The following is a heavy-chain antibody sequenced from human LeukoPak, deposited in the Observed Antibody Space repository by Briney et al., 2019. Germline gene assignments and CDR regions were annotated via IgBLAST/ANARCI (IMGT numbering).Heavy chain of an antibody. Sequence: SETLSLTCAVYGGSFSGYYWSWMRQPPGKGLEWIGEINHSGSTNYNPSLKSRVTISVDTSKNQFSLKLSSVTAADTAVYYCASYYYDSSGLDYWGQGTLVTVSS. CDR2: INHSGST. V-gene: IGHV4-34*01. CDR1: GGSFSGYY. J-gene: IGHJ4*02. D-gene: IGHD3-22*01. CDR3: ASYYYDSSGLDY.